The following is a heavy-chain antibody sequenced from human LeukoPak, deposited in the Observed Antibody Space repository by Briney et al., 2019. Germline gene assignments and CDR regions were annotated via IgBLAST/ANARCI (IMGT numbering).Heavy chain of an antibody. CDR2: ISSSGSTI. J-gene: IGHJ2*01. D-gene: IGHD3-22*01. CDR1: GFTFSRYA. V-gene: IGHV3-48*03. Sequence: VGSLRLSCAASGFTFSRYAMNWVRQAPGKGLEWVSYISSSGSTIYYADSVKGRFTISRDNAKNSLYLQMNSLRAEDTAVYYCAATYYYDSSGYSYWYFDLWGRGTLVTVSS. CDR3: AATYYYDSSGYSYWYFDL.